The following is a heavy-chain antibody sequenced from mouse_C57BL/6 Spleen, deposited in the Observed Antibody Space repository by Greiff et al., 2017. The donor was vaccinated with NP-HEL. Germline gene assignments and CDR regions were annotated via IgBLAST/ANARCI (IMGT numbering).Heavy chain of an antibody. V-gene: IGHV1-69*01. J-gene: IGHJ4*01. Sequence: QVQLQQSGAELVMPGASVKLSCKASGYTFTSYWMHWVKQRPGQGLEWIGEIDPSDSYTNYNQKFKGKSTLTVDKSSSTAYMPLSSLTSEDSAVYYCARGRLRYAMDYWGQGTSVTVSS. D-gene: IGHD2-2*01. CDR3: ARGRLRYAMDY. CDR2: IDPSDSYT. CDR1: GYTFTSYW.